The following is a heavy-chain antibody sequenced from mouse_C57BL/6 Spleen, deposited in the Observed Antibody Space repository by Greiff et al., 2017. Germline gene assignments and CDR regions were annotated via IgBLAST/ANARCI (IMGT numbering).Heavy chain of an antibody. D-gene: IGHD1-3*01. CDR3: AIEWYNYAMDY. Sequence: QVQLQQPGAELVKPGASVKVSCKASGYTFTSYWMHWVKQRPGQGLEWIGGIHPSDSDTNSNQKFKGKATLTVDKSSSTAYMQLSSLTSEDSAVXCCAIEWYNYAMDYWGQGTSVTVSS. V-gene: IGHV1-74*01. CDR2: IHPSDSDT. CDR1: GYTFTSYW. J-gene: IGHJ4*01.